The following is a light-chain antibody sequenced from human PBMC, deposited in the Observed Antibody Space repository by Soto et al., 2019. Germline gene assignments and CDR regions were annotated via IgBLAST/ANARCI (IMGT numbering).Light chain of an antibody. V-gene: IGKV3-20*01. Sequence: ESVLTQSPGTLSLSPGESATLSCRASQSVRSDYLAWYQQKPGQAPRLLIYDASSRATGVPDRFIGSGSGTDFTLTIRRLEPEDFAVYSCQQYGTLPETFGHGTKVAIK. CDR2: DAS. CDR3: QQYGTLPET. CDR1: QSVRSDY. J-gene: IGKJ1*01.